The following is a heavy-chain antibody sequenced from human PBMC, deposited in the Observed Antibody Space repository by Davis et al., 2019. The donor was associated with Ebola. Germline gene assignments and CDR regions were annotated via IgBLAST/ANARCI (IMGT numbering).Heavy chain of an antibody. CDR2: INHSGST. CDR1: GYSISSGYY. V-gene: IGHV4-38-2*01. D-gene: IGHD3-16*01. J-gene: IGHJ6*03. CDR3: ARVLGYMDV. Sequence: PGGSLRLSCAVSGYSISSGYYWGWIRQPPGKGLEWIGEINHSGSTNYNPSLKSRVTISVDTSKNQFSLKLSSVTAADTAVYYCARVLGYMDVWGKGTTVTVSS.